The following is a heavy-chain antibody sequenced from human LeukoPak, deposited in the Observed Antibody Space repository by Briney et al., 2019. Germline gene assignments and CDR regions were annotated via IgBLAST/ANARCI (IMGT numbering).Heavy chain of an antibody. CDR2: ISSSIGTI. CDR3: ARDTTAVAGAYYYYGMDV. D-gene: IGHD6-19*01. CDR1: GFTFSSYS. V-gene: IGHV3-48*01. J-gene: IGHJ6*02. Sequence: PGGSLRLSCAASGFTFSSYSMNWVRQGPGKVLEWVSYISSSIGTIYYADSVKGRFTISRDNAKNSLFLQMNSLRAEDTAVYSCARDTTAVAGAYYYYGMDVWGQGTTVTVSS.